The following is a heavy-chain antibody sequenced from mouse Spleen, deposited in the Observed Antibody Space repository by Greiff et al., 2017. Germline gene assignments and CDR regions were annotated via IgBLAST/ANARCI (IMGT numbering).Heavy chain of an antibody. J-gene: IGHJ3*01. CDR3: ARSRSNYVGFAY. CDR2: IDPSDSYT. Sequence: VQLQQPGAELVKPGASVKLSCKASGYTFTSYWMQWVKQRPGQGLEWIGEIDPSDSYTNYNQKFKGKATLTVDTSSSTAYMQLSSLTSEDSAVYYCARSRSNYVGFAYWGQGTLVTVSA. D-gene: IGHD2-5*01. V-gene: IGHV1-50*01. CDR1: GYTFTSYW.